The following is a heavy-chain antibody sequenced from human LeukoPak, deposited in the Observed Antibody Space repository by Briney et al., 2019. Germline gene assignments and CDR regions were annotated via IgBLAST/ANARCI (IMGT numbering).Heavy chain of an antibody. CDR3: ARDRCWGSTSCYTLNWFDP. V-gene: IGHV1-2*02. Sequence: HWASVKVSCKASGYTFTGYYMHWVRQAPGQGLEWMGWINPNSGGTNYAQKFQGRVTMTRDTSISTAYMELSRLRSDDTAVYYCARDRCWGSTSCYTLNWFDPWGQGTLVTVSS. J-gene: IGHJ5*02. CDR1: GYTFTGYY. D-gene: IGHD2-2*02. CDR2: INPNSGGT.